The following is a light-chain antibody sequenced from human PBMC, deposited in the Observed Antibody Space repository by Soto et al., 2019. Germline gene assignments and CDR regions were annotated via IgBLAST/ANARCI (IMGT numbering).Light chain of an antibody. CDR3: QQYNNWPPSIT. CDR2: GAS. CDR1: QSVSSN. V-gene: IGKV3-15*01. Sequence: EIVMTQSPATLSVSPGERATLSCRASQSVSSNLAWYQQKPGQAPRLLIYGASTRATGIPARFSGSGSGTEFTLTISSLQSEDFAVYYCQQYNNWPPSITFGPGTKV. J-gene: IGKJ3*01.